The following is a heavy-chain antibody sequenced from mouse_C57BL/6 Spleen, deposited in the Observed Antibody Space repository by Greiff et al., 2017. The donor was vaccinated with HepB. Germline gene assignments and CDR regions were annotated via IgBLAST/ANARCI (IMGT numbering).Heavy chain of an antibody. V-gene: IGHV1-82*01. CDR1: GYAFSSSW. CDR2: IYPGDGDT. J-gene: IGHJ2*01. D-gene: IGHD3-1*01. Sequence: QVQLKESGPELVKPGASVKISCKASGYAFSSSWMNWVKQRPGKGLEWIGRIYPGDGDTNYNGKFKGKATLTAYKSSSTAYMQLSSLTSEDSAVYFCARSGTGFDYWGQGTTLTVSS. CDR3: ARSGTGFDY.